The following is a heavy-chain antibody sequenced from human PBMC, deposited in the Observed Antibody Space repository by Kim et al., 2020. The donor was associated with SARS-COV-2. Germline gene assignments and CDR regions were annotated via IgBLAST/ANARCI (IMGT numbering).Heavy chain of an antibody. J-gene: IGHJ4*02. CDR3: ARDRAVVIPGAMVY. CDR2: ISGYNGNT. V-gene: IGHV1-18*01. D-gene: IGHD2-2*01. Sequence: ASVKVSCKASGYTFTSYGISWVRQAPGQGLEWMGWISGYNGNTNYAQKFQGRVTMTTDTSTTTAYMELRSLRSDDTAMFYCARDRAVVIPGAMVYWGQGTLVTVSS. CDR1: GYTFTSYG.